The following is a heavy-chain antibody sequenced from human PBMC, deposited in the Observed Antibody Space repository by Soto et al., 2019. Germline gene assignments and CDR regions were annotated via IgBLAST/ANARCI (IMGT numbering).Heavy chain of an antibody. CDR3: ARGYITSFGVVNSSYSYGMDA. CDR2: INHSRST. J-gene: IGHJ6*02. Sequence: SETLSLTCAVYGGSFNGYYWRWIRQPPGQGLEWIGEINHSRSTNYNTSLKSRVTIPIDTSKNQFSLKLSSVTAADTAVYYCARGYITSFGVVNSSYSYGMDAWGQGTTVTVSS. V-gene: IGHV4-34*01. D-gene: IGHD3-3*01. CDR1: GGSFNGYY.